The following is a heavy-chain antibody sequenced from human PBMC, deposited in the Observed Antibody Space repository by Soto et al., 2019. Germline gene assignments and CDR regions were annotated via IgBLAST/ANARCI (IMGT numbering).Heavy chain of an antibody. Sequence: LSLTCSLSGGSINSSDHFWGWIRQTPGKGLEWIGSVYYTETTYYNPSLKSPVTISVETSRNTFSLKVNSVTAADTGIYYCARQRVLYTHMVITSFDPWGQGTLVTVSS. CDR1: GGSINSSDHF. V-gene: IGHV4-39*01. CDR2: VYYTETT. CDR3: ARQRVLYTHMVITSFDP. D-gene: IGHD3-16*01. J-gene: IGHJ5*02.